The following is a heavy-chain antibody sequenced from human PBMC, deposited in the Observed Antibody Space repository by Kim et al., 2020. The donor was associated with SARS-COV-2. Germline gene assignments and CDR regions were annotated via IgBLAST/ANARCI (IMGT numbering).Heavy chain of an antibody. CDR2: ISSSSSYI. CDR1: GFTFSSYS. V-gene: IGHV3-21*01. CDR3: ARDLEATSSGWSNWFDP. J-gene: IGHJ5*02. D-gene: IGHD6-19*01. Sequence: GGSLRLSCAASGFTFSSYSMNWVRQAPGKGLEWVSSISSSSSYIYYADSVKGRFTISRDNAKNSLYLQMNSLRAEDTAVYYCARDLEATSSGWSNWFDPWGQGTLVTVSS.